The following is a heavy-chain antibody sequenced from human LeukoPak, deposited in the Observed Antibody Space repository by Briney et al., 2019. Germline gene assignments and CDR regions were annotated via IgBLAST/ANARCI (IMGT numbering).Heavy chain of an antibody. CDR1: GFTFSSYG. J-gene: IGHJ4*02. D-gene: IGHD3-10*01. CDR2: ISYDGSNK. Sequence: GGSLRLSCAASGFTFSSYGMHWVRQAPGKGLEGVAVISYDGSNKYYADSVKGRFTISRDNSKNTLYLQMNSLRAEDTAVYYCASGSPYGSGDYWGQGTLVTVSS. V-gene: IGHV3-30*03. CDR3: ASGSPYGSGDY.